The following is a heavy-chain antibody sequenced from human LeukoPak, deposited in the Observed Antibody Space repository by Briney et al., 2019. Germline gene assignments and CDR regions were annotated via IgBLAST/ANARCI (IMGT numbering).Heavy chain of an antibody. Sequence: GSPRLSCAASGFTFSSYAMSWVRQAPGKGLEWVSAISGSGGSTYYADSVKGRFTISRDNSKNTLYLQMNSLRAEDTAVYYCAKAGRWAAAAGNYFDYWGQGTLVTVSS. CDR1: GFTFSSYA. D-gene: IGHD6-13*01. CDR3: AKAGRWAAAAGNYFDY. V-gene: IGHV3-23*01. J-gene: IGHJ4*02. CDR2: ISGSGGST.